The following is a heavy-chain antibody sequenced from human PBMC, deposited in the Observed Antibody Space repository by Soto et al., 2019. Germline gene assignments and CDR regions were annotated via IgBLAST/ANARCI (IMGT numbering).Heavy chain of an antibody. J-gene: IGHJ6*02. V-gene: IGHV1-46*01. Sequence: SVKVSCKASGYTFTSYYMHWVRQAPGQGLEWMGIINPSGGSTSYAQKFQGRVTMTRDTSTSTVYMELSSLRSEDTAVYYCARGGTIFGVVIYYYYGMDVWGQGTTVTVSS. CDR1: GYTFTSYY. D-gene: IGHD3-3*01. CDR3: ARGGTIFGVVIYYYYGMDV. CDR2: INPSGGST.